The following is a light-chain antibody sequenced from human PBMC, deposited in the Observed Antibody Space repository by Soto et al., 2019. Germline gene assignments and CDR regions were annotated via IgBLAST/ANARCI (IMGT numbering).Light chain of an antibody. CDR2: DNN. V-gene: IGLV1-51*01. Sequence: QSVLTQPPSVSAAPGQKVTISCSGSSSNIGNNYVSWYQQLTGTAPKLLIYDNNKRPSGIPDRFSGSKSSTSATLGITGLQTGDEADYYCGTWDSSLSAVVFGGGTKLTVL. CDR1: SSNIGNNY. CDR3: GTWDSSLSAVV. J-gene: IGLJ2*01.